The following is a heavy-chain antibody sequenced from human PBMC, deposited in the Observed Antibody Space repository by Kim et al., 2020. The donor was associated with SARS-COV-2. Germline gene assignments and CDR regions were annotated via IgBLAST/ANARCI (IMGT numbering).Heavy chain of an antibody. CDR2: ISYDGSNK. D-gene: IGHD4-4*01. CDR1: GFTFSSYA. Sequence: GGSLRLSCAASGFTFSSYAMHWVRQAPGKGLEWVAVISYDGSNKYYADSVKGRFTISRDNSKNTLYLQMNSLRAEDTAVYYCARLDVMTTVTSDFDYWG. J-gene: IGHJ4*01. CDR3: ARLDVMTTVTSDFDY. V-gene: IGHV3-30-3*01.